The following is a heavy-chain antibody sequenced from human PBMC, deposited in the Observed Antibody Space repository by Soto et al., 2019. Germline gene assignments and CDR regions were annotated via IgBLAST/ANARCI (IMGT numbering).Heavy chain of an antibody. CDR3: TTGSVFRVTTYGEDF. CDR2: IKSNVDGGTA. J-gene: IGHJ4*02. Sequence: PGGSLRLSCAASGFTFTNAWMSWVRQAPGKGLEWVGRIKSNVDGGTADYAAPVKGRFTISRDDSQNALFLQLNSLKTEDTAMYYCTTGSVFRVTTYGEDFWGQGTLVTVSS. D-gene: IGHD3-10*02. CDR1: GFTFTNAW. V-gene: IGHV3-15*01.